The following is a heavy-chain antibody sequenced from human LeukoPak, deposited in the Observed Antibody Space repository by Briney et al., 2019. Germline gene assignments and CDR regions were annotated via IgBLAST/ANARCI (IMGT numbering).Heavy chain of an antibody. CDR3: ARGIVGATGGDY. D-gene: IGHD1-26*01. Sequence: PSETLSLTCAVSGGSFSGYYWSWIRKAPGKGLEWIGEINHSGSTNYNPSLKSRVTISVDTSKNQFSLKLSSVSAADTAVYYCARGIVGATGGDYWGQGTLVTVSS. V-gene: IGHV4-34*01. CDR1: GGSFSGYY. J-gene: IGHJ4*02. CDR2: INHSGST.